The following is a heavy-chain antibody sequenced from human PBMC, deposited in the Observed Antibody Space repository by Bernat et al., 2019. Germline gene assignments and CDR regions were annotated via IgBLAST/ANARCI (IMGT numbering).Heavy chain of an antibody. Sequence: QVQLQESGPGLVKPSETLSLSCTVSGGSVSSYYWSWIRQSPGKGLEWIGYIYNSGSTNYNPSLKGRVTISVDTSKKQVSLKLSSVTAADTAVYYCARHLQPPYSNYYYGMDVWGQGTAVTVSS. V-gene: IGHV4-59*08. CDR2: IYNSGST. CDR3: ARHLQPPYSNYYYGMDV. D-gene: IGHD4-11*01. CDR1: GGSVSSYY. J-gene: IGHJ6*02.